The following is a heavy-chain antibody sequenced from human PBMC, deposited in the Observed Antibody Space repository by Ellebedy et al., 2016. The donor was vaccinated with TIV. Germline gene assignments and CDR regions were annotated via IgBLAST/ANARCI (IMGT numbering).Heavy chain of an antibody. V-gene: IGHV4-39*01. CDR1: GDSISGSSYY. J-gene: IGHJ4*02. CDR2: IYYSGST. CDR3: ARLSGGTTVTARYFFAY. Sequence: MPSETLSLTCTVSGDSISGSSYYWGWLRQPPGQGLEWIGNIYYSGSTHSSPSLKRRVIISVDTYKNQFSLKLSSVTAADTALYYGARLSGGTTVTARYFFAYWGQGTLVTVSS. D-gene: IGHD4-17*01.